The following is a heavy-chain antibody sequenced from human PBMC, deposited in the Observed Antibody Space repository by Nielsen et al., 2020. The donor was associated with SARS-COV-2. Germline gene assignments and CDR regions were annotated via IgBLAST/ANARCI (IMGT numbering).Heavy chain of an antibody. Sequence: GGSLRLSCAASGFIFSSYEMSWVRQAPGKGLEWVSYISGSGSAIYYADSVEGRFAISRDNSRDTLYLQMNNLRSEDTAMYYCATVGAVSGTYPLTFDSWGQGTLVTVSS. CDR2: ISGSGSAI. D-gene: IGHD1-26*01. J-gene: IGHJ4*02. CDR3: ATVGAVSGTYPLTFDS. V-gene: IGHV3-48*03. CDR1: GFIFSSYE.